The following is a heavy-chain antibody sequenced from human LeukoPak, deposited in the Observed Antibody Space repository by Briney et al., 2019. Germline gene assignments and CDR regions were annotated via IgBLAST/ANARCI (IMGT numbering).Heavy chain of an antibody. CDR3: AKDLSRVVTPRLDY. CDR2: ISYDGSNK. Sequence: GGSLRLSCAASGFPFSSYWMHWVRQAPGKGLEWVAVISYDGSNKYYADSVKGRFTISRDNSKNTLYLQMNSLRAEDTAVYYCAKDLSRVVTPRLDYWGQGTLVTVSS. CDR1: GFPFSSYW. J-gene: IGHJ4*02. V-gene: IGHV3-30*18. D-gene: IGHD4-23*01.